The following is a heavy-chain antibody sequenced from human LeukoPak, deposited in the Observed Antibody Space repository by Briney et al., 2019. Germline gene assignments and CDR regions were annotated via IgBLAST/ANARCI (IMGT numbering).Heavy chain of an antibody. J-gene: IGHJ4*02. Sequence: GGSLRLSCAASGFTFSSYGMHWVRQAPGKGLEWVAVISYDGSNKYYADSVKGRFTISRDNSKNTLYLQMNSLRAEDTAVYYCAKDRGSSWTGFFDYWGQGTLATVSS. CDR3: AKDRGSSWTGFFDY. V-gene: IGHV3-30*18. CDR1: GFTFSSYG. CDR2: ISYDGSNK. D-gene: IGHD6-13*01.